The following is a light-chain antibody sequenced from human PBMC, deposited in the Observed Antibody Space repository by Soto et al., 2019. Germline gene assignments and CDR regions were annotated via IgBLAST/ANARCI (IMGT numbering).Light chain of an antibody. CDR3: QQYNVWPLT. V-gene: IGKV3-15*01. CDR2: VAS. Sequence: EIVMTQSPATLSVSPGERATLSCRASQRVSSNLAWYQQKPGQTPTLLIYVASTRATGIPARFSSSGSGTEFTLTISSLQSEDFAVYYCQQYNVWPLTFGGGTKVEFK. CDR1: QRVSSN. J-gene: IGKJ4*01.